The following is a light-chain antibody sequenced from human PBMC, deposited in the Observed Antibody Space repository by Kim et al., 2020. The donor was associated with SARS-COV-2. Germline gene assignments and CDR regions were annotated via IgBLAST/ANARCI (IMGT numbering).Light chain of an antibody. CDR1: QSVSSSY. CDR2: GAS. Sequence: PGERSTLSCRASQSVSSSYLAWYQQKTSQAPRLLIYGASSRATGIPDRFSGSGSGTDFTLTISRLEPEDFAVYYCQQYGSSPPMYTFGQGTKLEI. V-gene: IGKV3-20*01. CDR3: QQYGSSPPMYT. J-gene: IGKJ2*01.